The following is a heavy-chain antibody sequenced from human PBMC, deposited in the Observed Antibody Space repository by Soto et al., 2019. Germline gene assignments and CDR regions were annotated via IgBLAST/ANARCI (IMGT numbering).Heavy chain of an antibody. CDR3: ARGNKSGGYSYGPHYYYYYGMDV. J-gene: IGHJ6*02. V-gene: IGHV4-34*01. CDR1: GGSFSGYY. D-gene: IGHD5-18*01. CDR2: INHSGST. Sequence: SETLSLTCAVYGGSFSGYYWSWIRQPPGKGLEWIGEINHSGSTNYNPSLKSRVTISVDTSKNQFSLKLSSVTAADTAVYYCARGNKSGGYSYGPHYYYYYGMDVWGQGTTVTVSS.